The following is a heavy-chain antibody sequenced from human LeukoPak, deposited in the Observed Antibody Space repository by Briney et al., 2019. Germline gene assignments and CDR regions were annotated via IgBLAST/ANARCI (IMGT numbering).Heavy chain of an antibody. CDR3: ARASMGIGVDY. V-gene: IGHV1-2*02. J-gene: IGHJ4*02. CDR2: INPNSGGT. D-gene: IGHD3-3*01. Sequence: PGASVKVSCKASGYTFTGYYMHWVRQAPGQGLEWMGWINPNSGGTNYAQKFQGRVTMTTDTSTSTAYMELRSLRSDDTAVYYCARASMGIGVDYWGQGTLVTVSS. CDR1: GYTFTGYY.